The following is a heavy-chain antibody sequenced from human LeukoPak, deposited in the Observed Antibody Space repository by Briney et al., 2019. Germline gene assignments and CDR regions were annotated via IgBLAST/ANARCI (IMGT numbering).Heavy chain of an antibody. CDR3: ATHPPKVCTGGSCTDY. Sequence: SETLSLTCTVSGGSISSGGYFWSWIRQHPGKGLECIGHIYYSGSTYYNPSLKSRVTISVDRSKNQFSLKLSSVTAADTAVYYCATHPPKVCTGGSCTDYWGQGTLVTVSS. CDR1: GGSISSGGYF. CDR2: IYYSGST. J-gene: IGHJ4*02. D-gene: IGHD2-15*01. V-gene: IGHV4-31*03.